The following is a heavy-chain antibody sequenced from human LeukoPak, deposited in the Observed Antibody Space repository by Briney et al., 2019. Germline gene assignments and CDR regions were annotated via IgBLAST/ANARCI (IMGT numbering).Heavy chain of an antibody. D-gene: IGHD6-19*01. J-gene: IGHJ4*02. CDR2: IYYSGIT. V-gene: IGHV4-39*01. CDR1: GGSISSSSYY. CDR3: ARGPVAAAIRFDY. Sequence: SETLSLXCTVSGGSISSSSYYWGWIRQPPGKGLEWIGSIYYSGITYYNPSLKSRVTISVDTSKNQFSLKLSSVTAADTAVYYCARGPVAAAIRFDYWGQGTLVTVSS.